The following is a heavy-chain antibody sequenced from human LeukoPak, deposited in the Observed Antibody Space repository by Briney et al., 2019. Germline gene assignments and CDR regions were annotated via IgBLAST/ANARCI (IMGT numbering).Heavy chain of an antibody. V-gene: IGHV1-2*02. CDR2: INPNSGGT. Sequence: ASVKVSCKASGYTFTGYYMHWVRQAPGQGLEWMGWINPNSGGTSYAQKFQGRVTMTRDTTINTAYMELSRLRSDDTAVYYCATPRGYCSSTSCYAFDIWGQGTMVTVSS. CDR3: ATPRGYCSSTSCYAFDI. J-gene: IGHJ3*02. CDR1: GYTFTGYY. D-gene: IGHD2-2*01.